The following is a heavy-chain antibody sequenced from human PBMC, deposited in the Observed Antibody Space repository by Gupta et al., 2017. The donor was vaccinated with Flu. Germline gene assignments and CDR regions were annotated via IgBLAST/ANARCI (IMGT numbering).Heavy chain of an antibody. D-gene: IGHD1-1*01. Sequence: TSYDINWVRQATGQGLEWMGWMNPNSGKTGYAQKFQGRVTMTRDTSISTTYMELSSLTTEDTAEYYCARRWTERYYYYLDVWGKGTTVTVSS. CDR1: TSYD. CDR3: ARRWTERYYYYLDV. J-gene: IGHJ6*03. CDR2: MNPNSGKT. V-gene: IGHV1-8*01.